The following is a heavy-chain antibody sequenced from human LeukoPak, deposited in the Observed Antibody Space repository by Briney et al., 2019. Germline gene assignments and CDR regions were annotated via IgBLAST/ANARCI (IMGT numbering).Heavy chain of an antibody. CDR2: ISWNSGSI. V-gene: IGHV3-9*01. CDR3: AKDGRASGSYFDY. CDR1: GFTFYDYA. D-gene: IGHD3-10*01. J-gene: IGHJ4*02. Sequence: GGSLRLSCAASGFTFYDYAMHWVRQAPGKGLEWVSGISWNSGSIGYADSVKGRFTISRDNAKNSLYLQMNSLRAEDTALYYCAKDGRASGSYFDYWGQGTLVTVSS.